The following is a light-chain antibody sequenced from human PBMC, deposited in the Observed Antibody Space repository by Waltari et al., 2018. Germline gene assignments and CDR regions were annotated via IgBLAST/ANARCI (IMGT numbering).Light chain of an antibody. Sequence: DIQMTQSPSSLSASVGDRVTITCQASQDITYYLNWDQPKPGKAPELLVYDVSNLETGVPSRFSGNGSGTHFTFTISSLQPEDTATYYCQHYDNLPPYGFGQGTKLEIK. CDR2: DVS. CDR1: QDITYY. CDR3: QHYDNLPPYG. V-gene: IGKV1-33*01. J-gene: IGKJ2*03.